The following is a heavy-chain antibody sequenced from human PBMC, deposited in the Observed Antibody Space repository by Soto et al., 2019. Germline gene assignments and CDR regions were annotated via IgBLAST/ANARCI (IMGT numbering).Heavy chain of an antibody. V-gene: IGHV4-59*13. CDR3: ASSRDLDYYDSSGHDY. CDR2: IYYSGST. Sequence: SETLSLTCTVSGGSISSYYWSWIRQPPGKGLEWIGYIYYSGSTNYNPSLKSRVTISVDTSKNQFSLKLSSVTAADTAVYYCASSRDLDYYDSSGHDYWGQGTLVTVYS. CDR1: GGSISSYY. J-gene: IGHJ4*02. D-gene: IGHD3-22*01.